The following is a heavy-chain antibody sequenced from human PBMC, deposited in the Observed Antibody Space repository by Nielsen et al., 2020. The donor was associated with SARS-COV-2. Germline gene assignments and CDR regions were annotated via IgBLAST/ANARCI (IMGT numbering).Heavy chain of an antibody. CDR3: ARDYYDSSGSDAFDI. CDR2: ISAYNGNT. Sequence: ASVKVSCKASGYTFTSYSISWVRQAPGQGLEWMGWISAYNGNTNYAQKLQGRVTMTTDTSTSTAYMELRSLRSDDTAVYYCARDYYDSSGSDAFDIWGQGTMVTVSS. CDR1: GYTFTSYS. J-gene: IGHJ3*02. D-gene: IGHD3-22*01. V-gene: IGHV1-18*01.